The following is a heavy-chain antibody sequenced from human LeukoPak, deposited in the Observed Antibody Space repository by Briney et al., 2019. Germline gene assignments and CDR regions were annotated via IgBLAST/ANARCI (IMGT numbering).Heavy chain of an antibody. CDR3: ARKSDTTIRGSFDY. D-gene: IGHD5-24*01. Sequence: GRSLRLSCAASGFTFSSYAMFWARQAPGKGVEWVAVTSYDGIKKYYADSVKGRFTISRDNSMNTLYLQMNSLRAEDTAVYYCARKSDTTIRGSFDYWGQGTLVTVSS. J-gene: IGHJ4*02. CDR2: TSYDGIKK. CDR1: GFTFSSYA. V-gene: IGHV3-30*04.